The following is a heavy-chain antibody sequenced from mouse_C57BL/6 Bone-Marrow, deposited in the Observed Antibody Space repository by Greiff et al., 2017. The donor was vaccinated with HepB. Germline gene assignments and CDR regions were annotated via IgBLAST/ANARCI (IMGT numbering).Heavy chain of an antibody. CDR2: IYIGNGYT. J-gene: IGHJ1*03. CDR1: GYTFTSYG. D-gene: IGHD1-1*01. V-gene: IGHV1-58*01. CDR3: ARADYGSSFPYFDV. Sequence: EVQWVESGAELVRPGSSVKMSCKTSGYTFTSYGINWVKQRPGQGLEWIGYIYIGNGYTEYNEKFKGKATLTSDTSSSTAYMQLSSLTSEDSAIYFCARADYGSSFPYFDVWGTGTTVTVSS.